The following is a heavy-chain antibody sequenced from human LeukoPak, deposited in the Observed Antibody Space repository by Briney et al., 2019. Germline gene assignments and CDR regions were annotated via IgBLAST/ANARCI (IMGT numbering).Heavy chain of an antibody. J-gene: IGHJ4*02. CDR1: GYSISSSSYY. D-gene: IGHD5-18*01. Sequence: SETLSLTCTVSGYSISSSSYYWGWIRQPPGKGLEWIGSIYYSGSTYYNPSLKSRVTISVDTSKNQFSLKLSSVTAADTAVYYCARAKRGYSYGTYKPLDFDYWGQGTLVTVSS. CDR2: IYYSGST. V-gene: IGHV4-39*07. CDR3: ARAKRGYSYGTYKPLDFDY.